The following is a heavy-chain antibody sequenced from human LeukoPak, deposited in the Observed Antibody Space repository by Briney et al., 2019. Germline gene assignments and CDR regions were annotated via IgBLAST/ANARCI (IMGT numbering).Heavy chain of an antibody. Sequence: SETLSLTCTVSGGSISSYYWSWIRQPPGKGLEWIGEIYHSGSTTYNPSLKSRVTISVDKSENQFSLRLNSVTAADTAVYYCAKVSYGSGNWFDPWGQGTLVTVSS. J-gene: IGHJ5*02. CDR1: GGSISSYY. CDR2: IYHSGST. CDR3: AKVSYGSGNWFDP. D-gene: IGHD3-10*01. V-gene: IGHV4-59*12.